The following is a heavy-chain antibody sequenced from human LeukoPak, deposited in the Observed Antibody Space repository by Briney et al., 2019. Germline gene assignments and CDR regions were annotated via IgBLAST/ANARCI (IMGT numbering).Heavy chain of an antibody. V-gene: IGHV3-9*01. CDR1: GFTFDDYA. J-gene: IGHJ4*02. CDR2: ISWNSGSI. D-gene: IGHD1-26*01. Sequence: PGGSLRLSCAASGFTFDDYAMHWVRQAPGKGLEWVSGISWNSGSIGYADSVKGRFTISRDNAKNSLYLQMNSLRAEDTALYYCAKVSNPYSGSRGAFDYWGQGTLVTVSS. CDR3: AKVSNPYSGSRGAFDY.